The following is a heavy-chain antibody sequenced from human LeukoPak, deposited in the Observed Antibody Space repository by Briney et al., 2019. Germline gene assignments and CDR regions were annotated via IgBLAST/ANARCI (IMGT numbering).Heavy chain of an antibody. Sequence: SETLSLTCSVSGGSISGYYWTWVRQPPGKGLEWIGQIHYSGRADYNPSLKSRITMSVDTSRNQISLMLSSVTAADTAIYYCVTYRVNYDMDVWGQGTTVTVFS. CDR1: GGSISGYY. V-gene: IGHV4-59*01. CDR3: VTYRVNYDMDV. J-gene: IGHJ6*02. D-gene: IGHD2-21*01. CDR2: IHYSGRA.